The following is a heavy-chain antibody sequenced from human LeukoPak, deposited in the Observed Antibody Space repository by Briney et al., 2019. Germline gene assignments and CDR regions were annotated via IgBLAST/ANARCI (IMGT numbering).Heavy chain of an antibody. D-gene: IGHD6-19*01. V-gene: IGHV4-34*01. Sequence: SETLSLTCAVYGGSFSGYYWSWIRQPPGKGLEWIGEINHSGSTNYNPSLKSRVTISVDTSKNQFSLKLSSVTAADTAVYYCARVTQVYSSGWHRPINWFDPWGQGTLVTVSS. CDR1: GGSFSGYY. CDR3: ARVTQVYSSGWHRPINWFDP. CDR2: INHSGST. J-gene: IGHJ5*02.